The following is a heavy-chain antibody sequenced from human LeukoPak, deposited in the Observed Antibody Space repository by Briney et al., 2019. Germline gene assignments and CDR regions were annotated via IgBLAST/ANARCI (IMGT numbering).Heavy chain of an antibody. CDR2: ISSSSSPI. J-gene: IGHJ4*02. CDR3: ARVNWNDVGSFDY. D-gene: IGHD1-20*01. Sequence: GGSLRLSCAASGFTFSNYIMNWVRQAPGKGLGWLSYISSSSSPIYYADSVKGRFTISRDNAKNSLYLQMNSLRDEDTGVYYCARVNWNDVGSFDYWGQGTLVTVSS. V-gene: IGHV3-48*02. CDR1: GFTFSNYI.